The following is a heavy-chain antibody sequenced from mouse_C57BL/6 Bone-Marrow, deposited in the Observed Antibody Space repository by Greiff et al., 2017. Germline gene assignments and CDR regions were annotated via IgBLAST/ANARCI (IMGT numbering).Heavy chain of an antibody. V-gene: IGHV1-64*01. D-gene: IGHD2-4*01. Sequence: QVQLKQPGAELVKPGASVKLSCKASGYTFTSYWMHWVKQRPGQGLEWIGMIHPNSGSTNYNEKFKSKATLTVDKSSSTAYMQLSSLTSEDSAVYYCGGDYDVRFAYWGQGTLVTVSA. CDR3: GGDYDVRFAY. CDR1: GYTFTSYW. CDR2: IHPNSGST. J-gene: IGHJ3*01.